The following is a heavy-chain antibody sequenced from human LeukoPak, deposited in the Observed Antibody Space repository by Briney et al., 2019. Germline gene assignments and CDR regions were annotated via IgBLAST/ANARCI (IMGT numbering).Heavy chain of an antibody. CDR3: AKGDDYHYGMDV. J-gene: IGHJ6*02. Sequence: SGGSLRLSCAASGFTFSSYAMSWVRQAPGKGLEWVSAISGSGGSTYYADSVKGRFTISRDNSKNTLYLQMNSLRAEDTAVYYCAKGDDYHYGMDVWGQGTTVTVSS. CDR1: GFTFSSYA. V-gene: IGHV3-23*01. CDR2: ISGSGGST.